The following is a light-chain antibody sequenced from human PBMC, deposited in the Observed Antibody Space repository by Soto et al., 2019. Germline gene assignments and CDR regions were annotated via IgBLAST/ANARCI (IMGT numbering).Light chain of an antibody. CDR2: GAS. Sequence: EMVLTQSPGTLSLSPGERATLSCRASQSVSSSYLAWYQQKPCQAPRLLIYGASSRATGIPDRFSGSGSGTDFTLTISRLEPEDFAVYYCQQYCSSPPITFGQGKRREIK. V-gene: IGKV3-20*01. CDR3: QQYCSSPPIT. J-gene: IGKJ5*01. CDR1: QSVSSSY.